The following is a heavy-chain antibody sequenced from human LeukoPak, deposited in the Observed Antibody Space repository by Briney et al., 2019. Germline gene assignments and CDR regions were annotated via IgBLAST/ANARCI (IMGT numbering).Heavy chain of an antibody. CDR3: ARAPATVVEFDH. D-gene: IGHD4-23*01. J-gene: IGHJ4*02. V-gene: IGHV4-31*03. CDR2: IYYSGST. CDR1: GGSIGSGGYY. Sequence: SGTLSLTCTVSGGSIGSGGYYWSWIRQHPGKGLEWIGYIYYSGSTYYNPSLKSRVTISVDTSKNQFSLKLNSVTAADTAVYYCARAPATVVEFDHWGQGTLVTVSS.